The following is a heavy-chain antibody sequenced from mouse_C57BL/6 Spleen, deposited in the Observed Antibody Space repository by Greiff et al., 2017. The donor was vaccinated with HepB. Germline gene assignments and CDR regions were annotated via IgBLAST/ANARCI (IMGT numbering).Heavy chain of an antibody. J-gene: IGHJ2*01. Sequence: QVTLKVSGAELVRPGASVTLSCKASGYTFTDYEMHWVKQTPVHGLEWIGAIDPETGGTAYNQKFKGKAILTADKPSSTAYMELRSLTSEDSAVYYCTRSTTVFDYWGQGTTLTVSS. CDR3: TRSTTVFDY. CDR1: GYTFTDYE. V-gene: IGHV1-15*01. D-gene: IGHD1-1*01. CDR2: IDPETGGT.